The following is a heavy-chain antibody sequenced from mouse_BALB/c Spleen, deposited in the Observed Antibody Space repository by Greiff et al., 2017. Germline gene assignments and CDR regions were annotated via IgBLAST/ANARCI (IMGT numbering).Heavy chain of an antibody. CDR1: GFTFSSFG. V-gene: IGHV5-17*02. CDR3: ERRGRYGNDAMGY. Sequence: EVQRVESGGGLVQPGGSRKLSCAASGFTFSSFGMHWVRQAPEKGLEWVAYISSGSSTIYYADTVKGRFTISRDNPKNTLFLQMTSLRSEDTAMYYCERRGRYGNDAMGYWGQGTSVTVSS. D-gene: IGHD2-2*01. CDR2: ISSGSSTI. J-gene: IGHJ4*01.